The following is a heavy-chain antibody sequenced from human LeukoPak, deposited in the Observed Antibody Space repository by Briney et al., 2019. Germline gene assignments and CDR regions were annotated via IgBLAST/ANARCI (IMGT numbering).Heavy chain of an antibody. CDR1: GYTFTTYG. J-gene: IGHJ4*02. D-gene: IGHD6-19*01. V-gene: IGHV1-18*01. CDR2: ISTYNGNT. CDR3: ARPDGRGWDALDY. Sequence: ASVKVSCKTSGYTFTTYGISWVRQAPGQGLEWMGWISTYNGNTNYAQEVQGRVTMTTDTSTSTAYMELRSLRSDDTAVYYCARPDGRGWDALDYWGQGTLVTVSS.